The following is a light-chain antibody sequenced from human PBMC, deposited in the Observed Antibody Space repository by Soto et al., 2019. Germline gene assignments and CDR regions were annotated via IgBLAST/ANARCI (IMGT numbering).Light chain of an antibody. V-gene: IGKV3-15*01. CDR2: GAS. CDR3: QQYDDWPRT. CDR1: QSLSSN. J-gene: IGKJ1*01. Sequence: EIVMTQSPATLSVSPGERATLSCRASQSLSSNLAWYQQEPVPWYQQKPGQAPRLLIYGASTRATGIPARFSGSGSGTEFTLTISSLQSEDFAVYFCQQYDDWPRTFGQGTKVEIK.